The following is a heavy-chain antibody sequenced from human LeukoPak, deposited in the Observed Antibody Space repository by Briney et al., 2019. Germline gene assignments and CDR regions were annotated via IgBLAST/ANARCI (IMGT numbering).Heavy chain of an antibody. CDR1: GDTFSNYG. CDR3: SKSVIPTAYQVTYSMHV. CDR2: IRHDGSKI. Sequence: GGSLRLSCEASGDTFSNYGMHWVRQAPGKGLEWVAFIRHDGSKIYYADSVKGRFTISRDSSKSTLYLQTNSLRSERTAVDYCSKSVIPTAYQVTYSMHVWGKGTTVIVSS. D-gene: IGHD2-2*01. J-gene: IGHJ6*03. V-gene: IGHV3-30*02.